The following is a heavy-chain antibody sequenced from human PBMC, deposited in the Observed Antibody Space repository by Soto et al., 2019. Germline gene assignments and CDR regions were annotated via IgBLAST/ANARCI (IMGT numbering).Heavy chain of an antibody. J-gene: IGHJ6*02. CDR3: ARQGPWSSSGAASYYYGMDA. Sequence: SETLSLTCTVSGGPISSSSYYWGWIRQPPGKGLEWIGSIYYSGSTYYNPSLKSRVTISVDTSKNQFSLKLSSVTAADTAVYYCARQGPWSSSGAASYYYGMDACGQGTKVTVSS. D-gene: IGHD6-13*01. CDR2: IYYSGST. V-gene: IGHV4-39*01. CDR1: GGPISSSSYY.